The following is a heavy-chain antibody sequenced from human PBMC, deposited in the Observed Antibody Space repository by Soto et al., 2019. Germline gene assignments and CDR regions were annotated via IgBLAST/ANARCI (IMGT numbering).Heavy chain of an antibody. CDR3: AFAVGATQAFDL. V-gene: IGHV1-3*01. CDR1: GYSFTMYT. Sequence: ASVKVSCKASGYSFTMYTMHWVRQAPGQRLEWMGWINAGNGDTKYSQKFQGRVTITRDTSASTAYMELSSLRSEDTAVYYCAFAVGATQAFDLWGQGTMDPVSS. D-gene: IGHD1-26*01. J-gene: IGHJ3*01. CDR2: INAGNGDT.